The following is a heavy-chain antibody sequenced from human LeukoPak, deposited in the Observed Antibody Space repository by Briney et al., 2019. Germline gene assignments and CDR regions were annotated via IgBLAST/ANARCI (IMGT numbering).Heavy chain of an antibody. V-gene: IGHV1-2*02. CDR1: GYTFTGYY. CDR2: INPSSGGA. D-gene: IGHD6-13*01. Sequence: ASVKVSCKASGYTFTGYYMHWVRQAPGQGLEWMGWINPSSGGANYAQKFQGRVTMTRDTSISTAYMELSRLRFDDTAVYYCARVRTIAAAPDYWGQGTLVTVSS. J-gene: IGHJ4*02. CDR3: ARVRTIAAAPDY.